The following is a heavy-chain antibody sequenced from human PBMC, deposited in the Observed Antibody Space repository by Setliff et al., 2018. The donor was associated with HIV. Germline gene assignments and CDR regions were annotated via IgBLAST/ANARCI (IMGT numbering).Heavy chain of an antibody. J-gene: IGHJ4*02. CDR3: ARSEGQWLRPEGALCDY. D-gene: IGHD5-12*01. CDR1: GYTFTGYA. CDR2: INAGNGNT. Sequence: GASVKVSCKASGYTFTGYAMHWVRQAPGQRLEWMGWINAGNGNTNYAQKVQGRVTMTTDTSTSTAYMELRSLRSDDTAVYYCARSEGQWLRPEGALCDYWGQGTLVTVSS. V-gene: IGHV1-3*01.